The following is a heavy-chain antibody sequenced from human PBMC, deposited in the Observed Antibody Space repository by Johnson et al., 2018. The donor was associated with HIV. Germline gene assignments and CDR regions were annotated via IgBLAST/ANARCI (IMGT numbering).Heavy chain of an antibody. CDR3: AREGLIVGATLGAFDI. Sequence: QVQLVESGGGLVQPGGSLRLSCAASGFTFSSYAMHWVRQAPGKGLEWVAVISYDGSNKYYADSVKGRFTISRDNSKNTLYLQMGSLRAEDMAVYYCAREGLIVGATLGAFDIWGQGTMVTVSS. CDR2: ISYDGSNK. CDR1: GFTFSSYA. J-gene: IGHJ3*02. D-gene: IGHD1-26*01. V-gene: IGHV3-30*14.